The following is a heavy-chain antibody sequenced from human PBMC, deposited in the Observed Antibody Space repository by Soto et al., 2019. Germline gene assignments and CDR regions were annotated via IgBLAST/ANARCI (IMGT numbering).Heavy chain of an antibody. CDR2: IWYDGSNK. CDR1: GFTFSSYG. CDR3: ARDQGQQLVQSFDI. V-gene: IGHV3-33*01. Sequence: PGGSLRLSCAASGFTFSSYGMHWVRQSPGKGLEWVAVIWYDGSNKYYADSVKGRFTISRDNSKYTLYLQMNSLRAEDTAVYYCARDQGQQLVQSFDIWGQGTMVTV. J-gene: IGHJ3*02. D-gene: IGHD6-13*01.